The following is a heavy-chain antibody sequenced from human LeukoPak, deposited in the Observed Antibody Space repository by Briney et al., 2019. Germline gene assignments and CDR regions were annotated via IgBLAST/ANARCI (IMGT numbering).Heavy chain of an antibody. CDR1: GDSISSGGYY. CDR2: IYHSGST. D-gene: IGHD6-6*01. CDR3: ARDRAAARSGVSWFDP. J-gene: IGHJ5*02. Sequence: SETLSLTCTVSGDSISSGGYYWSWIRQPPGKGLEWIGYIYHSGSTYYNPSLKSRVTISVDRSKNQFSLKLSSVTAADTAIYYCARDRAAARSGVSWFDPWGQGTLVTVSS. V-gene: IGHV4-30-2*01.